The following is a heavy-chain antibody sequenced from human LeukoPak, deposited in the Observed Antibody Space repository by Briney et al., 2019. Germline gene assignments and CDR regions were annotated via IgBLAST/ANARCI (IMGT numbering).Heavy chain of an antibody. D-gene: IGHD1-1*01. J-gene: IGHJ4*02. CDR1: GYTFSSYA. CDR2: INAGNGET. V-gene: IGHV1-3*01. Sequence: ASVKVSCKASGYTFSSYAMHWVRQAPGQRLEWMGWINAGNGETKYSEKFQGRVTITRDTSASTAYMELTSLRSADTAVYYCAKDRGGTGDFDYWGLGTLVTVSP. CDR3: AKDRGGTGDFDY.